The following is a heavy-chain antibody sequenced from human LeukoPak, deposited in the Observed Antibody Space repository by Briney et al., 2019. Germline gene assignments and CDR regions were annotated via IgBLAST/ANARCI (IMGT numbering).Heavy chain of an antibody. CDR2: IYYGGTT. J-gene: IGHJ4*02. Sequence: SETLSLTCSVSGGSISAYYWSWIRQSPGKGLEWIGYIYYGGTTNYNPSLKSRVTISVDTSKNQFSLRLSSVTAADTALYYCARGGGDFWNGYFGFCDSWGQGTLVTVSS. D-gene: IGHD3-3*01. CDR3: ARGGGDFWNGYFGFCDS. V-gene: IGHV4-59*01. CDR1: GGSISAYY.